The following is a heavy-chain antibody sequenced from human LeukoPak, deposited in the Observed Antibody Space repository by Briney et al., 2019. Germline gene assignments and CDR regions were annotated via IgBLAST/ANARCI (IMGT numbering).Heavy chain of an antibody. Sequence: PSETLSLTCTVSGGSISSYYWSWIRQPAGKGLEWIGRIYTSGSTNYNPSLKSRVTISVDTSKNQFSLKLSSVTAADTAVYYCAKDLSRITIFGVVRRTYYYYMDVWGKGTTVTVSS. D-gene: IGHD3-3*01. CDR1: GGSISSYY. V-gene: IGHV4-4*07. J-gene: IGHJ6*03. CDR3: AKDLSRITIFGVVRRTYYYYMDV. CDR2: IYTSGST.